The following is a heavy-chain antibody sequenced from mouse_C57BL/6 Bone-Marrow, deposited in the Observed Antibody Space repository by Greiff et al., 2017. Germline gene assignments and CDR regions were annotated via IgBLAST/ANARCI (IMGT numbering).Heavy chain of an antibody. J-gene: IGHJ4*01. D-gene: IGHD2-1*01. V-gene: IGHV1-74*01. CDR2: IHPSDRDT. CDR1: GYTFNSYW. CDR3: AIFGYGNPYYAMDY. Sequence: QVQLQQPGAELVKPGASVKVSCKASGYTFNSYWMHWVKQRPGQGLEWIGRIHPSDRDTNYNQKFKGKATLTVYQSSSTAYMQLISLTSEDSAVYYCAIFGYGNPYYAMDYWGQGTSVTVSS.